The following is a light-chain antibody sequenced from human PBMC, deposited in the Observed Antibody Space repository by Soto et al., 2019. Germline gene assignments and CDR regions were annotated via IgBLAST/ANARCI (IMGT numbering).Light chain of an antibody. Sequence: EVVLTQSPATLSLSPWERATLSCRASQSISGSSLAWYQLKPGQAPRLLVYDASRRATGIPDRFSGRGSGTDFTLTISRLEPEDFAMYYCQQYGSSSFTFGPGTKVDIK. CDR1: QSISGSS. CDR3: QQYGSSSFT. J-gene: IGKJ3*01. CDR2: DAS. V-gene: IGKV3-20*01.